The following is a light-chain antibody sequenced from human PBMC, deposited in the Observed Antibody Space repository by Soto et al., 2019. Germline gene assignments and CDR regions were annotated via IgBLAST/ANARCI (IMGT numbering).Light chain of an antibody. Sequence: SQMAQPPCTLSGSVGDRYTITCQASQIINRRLAWYQQKPGKXPXXXXXXXXXXXSGVPSRFSGGGSGTELTLXVXXLQPDDFATYYCQQYNTYAITFGQGTRLEIK. CDR2: XXX. CDR3: QQYNTYAIT. J-gene: IGKJ5*01. CDR1: QIINRR. V-gene: IGKV1-5*01.